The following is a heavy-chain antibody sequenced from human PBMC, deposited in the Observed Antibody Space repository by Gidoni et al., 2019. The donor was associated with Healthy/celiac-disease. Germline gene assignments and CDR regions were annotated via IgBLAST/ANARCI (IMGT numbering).Heavy chain of an antibody. CDR2: ISSSSSYI. CDR1: GFTFSSYS. V-gene: IGHV3-21*01. CDR3: ARELQWLVQHPSNFDY. D-gene: IGHD6-19*01. J-gene: IGHJ4*02. Sequence: EVQLVESGGGLVKPGGSLRLSCAASGFTFSSYSMNWVRQAPGKGLEWVSSISSSSSYIYYADSVKGRFTISRDNAKNSLYLQMNSLRAEDTAVYYCARELQWLVQHPSNFDYWGQGTLVTVSS.